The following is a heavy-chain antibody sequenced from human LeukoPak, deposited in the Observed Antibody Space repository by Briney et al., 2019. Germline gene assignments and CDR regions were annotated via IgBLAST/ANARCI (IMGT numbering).Heavy chain of an antibody. CDR1: GGTFSSYA. J-gene: IGHJ4*02. CDR2: IIPIFGTA. V-gene: IGHV1-69*13. CDR3: ARAYLGSGSYYSNNKYYFDY. D-gene: IGHD3-10*01. Sequence: SVKVSCKASGGTFSSYAISWVRQAPGQGLEWMGGIIPIFGTANYAQKFQGRVTITADESTSTAYMELSSLRSEDTAVYYCARAYLGSGSYYSNNKYYFDYWGQGTLVTVSS.